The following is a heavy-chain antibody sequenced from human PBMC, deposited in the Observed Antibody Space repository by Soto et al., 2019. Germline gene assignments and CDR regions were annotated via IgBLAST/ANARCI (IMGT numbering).Heavy chain of an antibody. D-gene: IGHD3-10*01. CDR2: INAGNGNT. Sequence: QVQLVQSGAEVKKPGASVKVSCKASGYTFTSYAMHWVRQAPGQRLEWMGWINAGNGNTKYSQKFQGRVTITRDTSASTAYMELSSLRSEDTAVYYCARGASFWFGDHFDYWGQGTLVTVSS. CDR3: ARGASFWFGDHFDY. J-gene: IGHJ4*02. CDR1: GYTFTSYA. V-gene: IGHV1-3*01.